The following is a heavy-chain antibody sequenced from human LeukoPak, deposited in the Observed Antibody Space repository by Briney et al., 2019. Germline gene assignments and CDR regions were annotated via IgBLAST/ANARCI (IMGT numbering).Heavy chain of an antibody. Sequence: SETLSLTCTVSGGSISSYYWSWIRQPPGKGLEWIGYIYYSGSTNYNPSLKSRVTISVDTSKNQFSLKLSSVTAADPAVYYCASLSGSLGGGYYYYYGMDVWGQGTTVTVSS. V-gene: IGHV4-59*01. CDR2: IYYSGST. CDR1: GGSISSYY. D-gene: IGHD1-26*01. CDR3: ASLSGSLGGGYYYYYGMDV. J-gene: IGHJ6*02.